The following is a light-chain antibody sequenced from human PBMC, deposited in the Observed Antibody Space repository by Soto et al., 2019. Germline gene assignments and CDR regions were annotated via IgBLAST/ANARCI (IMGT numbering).Light chain of an antibody. V-gene: IGLV1-40*01. CDR1: SSNIGTRYD. CDR2: ANS. Sequence: QSVLTQPPSVSGAPGQRVTISCTGSSSNIGTRYDVHWYQQLPGTAPKLLIYANSNRPSGVPDRFSGSKSGTSASLAITGLQAEDAADYYCQSYDSSLSGVVFGGGTKLTVL. J-gene: IGLJ2*01. CDR3: QSYDSSLSGVV.